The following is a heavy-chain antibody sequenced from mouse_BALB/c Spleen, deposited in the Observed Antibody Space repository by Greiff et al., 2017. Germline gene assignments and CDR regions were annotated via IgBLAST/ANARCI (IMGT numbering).Heavy chain of an antibody. Sequence: QVQLQQSGPQLVRPGASVKISCKASGYSFTSYWMHWVKQRPGQGLEWIGYINPSTGYTEYNQKFKDKATLTADKSSSTAYMQLSSLTSEDSAVYYCARFGGNYPHYYAMDYWGQGTSVTVSS. V-gene: IGHV1-4*01. CDR3: ARFGGNYPHYYAMDY. D-gene: IGHD2-1*01. CDR1: GYSFTSYW. J-gene: IGHJ4*01. CDR2: INPSTGYT.